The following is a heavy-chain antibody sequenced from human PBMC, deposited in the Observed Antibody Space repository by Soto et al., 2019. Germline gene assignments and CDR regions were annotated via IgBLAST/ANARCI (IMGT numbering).Heavy chain of an antibody. D-gene: IGHD2-15*01. Sequence: QVQLQQWGAGLLKPSETLSLTCAVYGGSFSGYYWSWIRQPPGKGLEWIGEINHSGSTNYNPSLKSRVTISVDTSKNQFSLKLSSVTAADTAVYYCARARHGEVVVAARSCWFDPWGQGTLVTVSS. V-gene: IGHV4-34*01. CDR3: ARARHGEVVVAARSCWFDP. J-gene: IGHJ5*02. CDR2: INHSGST. CDR1: GGSFSGYY.